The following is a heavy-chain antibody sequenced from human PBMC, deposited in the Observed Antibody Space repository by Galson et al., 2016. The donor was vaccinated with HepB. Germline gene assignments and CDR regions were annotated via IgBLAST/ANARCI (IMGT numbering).Heavy chain of an antibody. V-gene: IGHV3-72*01. Sequence: SLRLSCAASGFTFSDHYMEWVRQAPGKGLEWVARSRNKARSYTTEYAASVKGRFAISRDDSKESLYLQMNSLKTEDTAVYYCARSYYYKSGSVGDFDIWGQGTMVTVSS. J-gene: IGHJ3*02. D-gene: IGHD3-10*01. CDR3: ARSYYYKSGSVGDFDI. CDR1: GFTFSDHY. CDR2: SRNKARSYTT.